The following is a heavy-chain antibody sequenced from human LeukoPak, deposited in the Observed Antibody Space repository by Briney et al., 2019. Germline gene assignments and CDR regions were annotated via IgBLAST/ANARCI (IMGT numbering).Heavy chain of an antibody. J-gene: IGHJ4*01. CDR2: ISSSSSTI. D-gene: IGHD2-21*01. Sequence: GGSLRLSCAASGFTFSSYSMNWVRQAPGKGLEWVSYISSSSSTIYYADSVKGRFTISRDNAKDSLFLQMNSLRAEDTAVYYCGEVFPNKWDYWGQGNLVNGSS. V-gene: IGHV3-48*01. CDR1: GFTFSSYS. CDR3: GEVFPNKWDY.